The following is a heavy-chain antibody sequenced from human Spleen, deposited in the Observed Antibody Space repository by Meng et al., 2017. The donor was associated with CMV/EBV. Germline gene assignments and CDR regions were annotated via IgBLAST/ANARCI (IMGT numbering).Heavy chain of an antibody. CDR1: GFTFSSYA. J-gene: IGHJ5*02. Sequence: GESLKISCAASGFTFSSYAMSWVRQAPGKGLEWVSAISGSGGSTYYADSVKGRFTISRDNSKNTLYLQMNSLRAEDTAVYYCAKGDYGSGSGGVGPWGQGTLVTVSS. CDR2: ISGSGGST. CDR3: AKGDYGSGSGGVGP. V-gene: IGHV3-23*01. D-gene: IGHD3-10*01.